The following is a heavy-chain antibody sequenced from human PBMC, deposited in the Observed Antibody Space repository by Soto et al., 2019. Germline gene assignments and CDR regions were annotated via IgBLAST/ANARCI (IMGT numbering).Heavy chain of an antibody. J-gene: IGHJ4*02. CDR1: GFTLDDYS. D-gene: IGHD1-26*01. CDR2: STNKINSYTT. V-gene: IGHV3-72*01. Sequence: EVQLVESGGGLVQPGGSLRLSCAVSGFTLDDYSMDWVRQVPGKGLEWVARSTNKINSYTTEYAASVKGRFTISRDGSQGSLYLQMNSLKSEDTDMYYCARRGSGRYSDYWGQGTLVTVSS. CDR3: ARRGSGRYSDY.